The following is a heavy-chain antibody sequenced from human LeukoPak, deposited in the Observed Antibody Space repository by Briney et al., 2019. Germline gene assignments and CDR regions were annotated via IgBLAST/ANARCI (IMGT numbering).Heavy chain of an antibody. J-gene: IGHJ4*02. Sequence: PSETLSLTCTVSGGSISSSSYYWGWIRQPPGKGLEWIGSICYSGSTYYNPSLKSRVTISVDTSKNQFSLKLSSVTAADTAVYYCARHLYYYDSSGYWDYWGQGTLVTVSS. CDR1: GGSISSSSYY. CDR2: ICYSGST. V-gene: IGHV4-39*01. CDR3: ARHLYYYDSSGYWDY. D-gene: IGHD3-22*01.